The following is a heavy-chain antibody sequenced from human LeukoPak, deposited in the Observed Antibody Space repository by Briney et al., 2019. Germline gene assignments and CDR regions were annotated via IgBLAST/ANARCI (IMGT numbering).Heavy chain of an antibody. J-gene: IGHJ4*02. CDR1: GFTFDDNA. V-gene: IGHV3-43*02. CDR3: AKDTVGATVFDY. Sequence: GGSLRLSCAVSGFTFDDNAMHWVRQAPGKGLEWVSLISGYGGTTHYADSVKGRFTISRDNSKNSLFLQMNSLRTEDTALYYCAKDTVGATVFDYWGQGTLVTVSS. CDR2: ISGYGGTT. D-gene: IGHD1-26*01.